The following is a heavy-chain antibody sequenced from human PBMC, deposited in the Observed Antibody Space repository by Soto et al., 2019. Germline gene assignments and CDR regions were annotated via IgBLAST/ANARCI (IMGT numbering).Heavy chain of an antibody. CDR3: AKGSSGWYDAFDI. CDR2: ISGSGGST. CDR1: GFTFSSYA. D-gene: IGHD6-19*01. Sequence: EVQLLESGGGSVQPGGSLRLSCAASGFTFSSYAMSWVRQAPGKGLEWVSAISGSGGSTYYADSVKGRFTISRDNSKNTLYLQMNSLRAEDTAVYYCAKGSSGWYDAFDIWGQGTMVTVSS. J-gene: IGHJ3*02. V-gene: IGHV3-23*01.